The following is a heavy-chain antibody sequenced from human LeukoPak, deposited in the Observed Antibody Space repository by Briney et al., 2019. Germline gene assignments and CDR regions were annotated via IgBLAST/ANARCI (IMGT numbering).Heavy chain of an antibody. CDR2: IYYSGST. D-gene: IGHD3-22*01. CDR1: RGSISSYY. Sequence: SETLSLTCTVSRGSISSYYWSWIRQPPGQGLEWIGYIYYSGSTNYNPSLKSRVNISVDTSKNQFSLKLSSVTAADTAVYYCARVRVSSGSHPWYFDYWGQGTLVTVSS. J-gene: IGHJ4*02. V-gene: IGHV4-59*01. CDR3: ARVRVSSGSHPWYFDY.